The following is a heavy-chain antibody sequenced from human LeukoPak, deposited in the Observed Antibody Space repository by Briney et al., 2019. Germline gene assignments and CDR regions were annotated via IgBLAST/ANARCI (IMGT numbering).Heavy chain of an antibody. J-gene: IGHJ4*02. V-gene: IGHV1-8*01. CDR3: ARAVRERAPTPLDPVNCSGGSCYSYYFDY. CDR1: GYSFTSYD. D-gene: IGHD2-15*01. Sequence: GASVKVSCKASGYSFTSYDLSWVRQATGQGLEWMGWMNPNSGNTGYAQKFQGRVTMTRDTSISTAYMELSSLRSEDTAVYYCARAVRERAPTPLDPVNCSGGSCYSYYFDYWGQGTLVTVSS. CDR2: MNPNSGNT.